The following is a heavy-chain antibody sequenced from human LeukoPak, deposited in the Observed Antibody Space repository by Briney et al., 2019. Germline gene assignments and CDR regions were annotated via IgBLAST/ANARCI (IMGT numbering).Heavy chain of an antibody. V-gene: IGHV3-33*08. Sequence: PGGSLRLSCAAAGFSFNEYAMHWVRQAPGKGLEWVAVIWRDGSNKYYADSVKGRFTVSRDNPKNTLNLQMDSLRVEDTAVYYCARHGSGRKYFGPLDYWGQGTLVTVSS. CDR3: ARHGSGRKYFGPLDY. J-gene: IGHJ4*02. CDR2: IWRDGSNK. CDR1: GFSFNEYA. D-gene: IGHD1-26*01.